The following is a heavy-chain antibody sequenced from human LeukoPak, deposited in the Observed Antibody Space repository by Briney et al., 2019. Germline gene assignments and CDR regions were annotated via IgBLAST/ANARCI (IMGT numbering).Heavy chain of an antibody. CDR2: ISGSGGST. J-gene: IGHJ5*02. Sequence: GGSLRLSCAASGFTFSSYAMSWVRQAPGKGLEWVSAISGSGGSTYYADSVKGRFTISRDNSKNTPYLQMNSLRAEDTAVYYCAKDSRRGLINWFDPWGQGTLVTVSS. V-gene: IGHV3-23*01. CDR3: AKDSRRGLINWFDP. D-gene: IGHD2-2*01. CDR1: GFTFSSYA.